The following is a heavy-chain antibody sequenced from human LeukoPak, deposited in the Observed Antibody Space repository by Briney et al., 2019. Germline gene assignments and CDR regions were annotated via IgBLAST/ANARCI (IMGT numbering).Heavy chain of an antibody. Sequence: ASVKVSCKASGYTFTGYYMRWVRQAPGQGLEWMGWINPNSGGTNYAQKFQGRVTMTRDTSISTAYMELSRLRSDDTAVYYCAREGEYSSSARALSYYYYGMDVWGQGTTVTVSS. CDR3: AREGEYSSSARALSYYYYGMDV. CDR1: GYTFTGYY. V-gene: IGHV1-2*02. CDR2: INPNSGGT. J-gene: IGHJ6*02. D-gene: IGHD6-6*01.